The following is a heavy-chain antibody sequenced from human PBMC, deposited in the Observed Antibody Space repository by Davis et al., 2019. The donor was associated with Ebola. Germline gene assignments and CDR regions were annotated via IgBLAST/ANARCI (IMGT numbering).Heavy chain of an antibody. Sequence: ESLKISCAASGFTFSGYYWSWIRQPPGKGLEWIGEINHSGSTNYNPSLKSRVTISVDTSKNQFSLKLSSVTAADTAVYYCARLSDSKDYWGQGTLVTVSS. D-gene: IGHD3-22*01. CDR3: ARLSDSKDY. V-gene: IGHV4-34*01. CDR2: INHSGST. CDR1: GFTFSGYY. J-gene: IGHJ4*02.